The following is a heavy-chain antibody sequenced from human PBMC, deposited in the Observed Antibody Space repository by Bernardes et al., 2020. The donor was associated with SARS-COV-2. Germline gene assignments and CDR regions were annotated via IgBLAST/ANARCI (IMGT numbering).Heavy chain of an antibody. CDR2: ISGSGGST. Sequence: GGSLRLSCAASGFTFSSYAMSWVRQAPGKGLEWVAAISGSGGSTYYADSVKGRFTISRDNSKNKLYLQMNSLRAEDTAVYYYAIDHGGYLGYWGQGTLVTVSS. V-gene: IGHV3-23*01. D-gene: IGHD4-17*01. J-gene: IGHJ4*02. CDR1: GFTFSSYA. CDR3: AIDHGGYLGY.